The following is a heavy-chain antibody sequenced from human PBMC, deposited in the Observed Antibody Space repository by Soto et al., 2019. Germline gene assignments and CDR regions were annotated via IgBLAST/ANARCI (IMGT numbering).Heavy chain of an antibody. CDR3: EIYCGNSLYFDY. CDR2: IYYSGST. V-gene: IGHV4-30-4*01. D-gene: IGHD2-21*02. CDR1: GGSISSGDYY. Sequence: SETLSLTCTVSGGSISSGDYYWSWIRQPPGKGLEWIGYIYYSGSTYYNPSIKSRVTISVDTSKNQFSLKLSSVTAADTGVYYWEIYCGNSLYFDYWGEGTLVTVSS. J-gene: IGHJ4*02.